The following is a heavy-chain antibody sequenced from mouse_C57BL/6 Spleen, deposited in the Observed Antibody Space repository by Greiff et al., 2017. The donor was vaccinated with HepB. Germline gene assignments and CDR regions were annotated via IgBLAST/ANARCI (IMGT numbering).Heavy chain of an antibody. CDR3: ARRAIYAGDYAMDY. J-gene: IGHJ4*01. CDR1: GFSLTSYG. D-gene: IGHD2-3*01. CDR2: IWSGGST. Sequence: QVQLQQSGPGLVQPSQSLSITCTVSGFSLTSYGVHWVRQSPGKGLEWLGVIWSGGSTDYNAAFISRLSISKDNSKSQVFFKMNSLQADDTAIYYCARRAIYAGDYAMDYWGQGTSVTVSS. V-gene: IGHV2-2*01.